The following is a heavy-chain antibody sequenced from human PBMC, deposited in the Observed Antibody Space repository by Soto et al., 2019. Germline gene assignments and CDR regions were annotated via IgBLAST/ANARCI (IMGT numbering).Heavy chain of an antibody. CDR3: AHSRPPHRIAARPIYYYYYMDV. V-gene: IGHV2-5*02. Sequence: SGPTLVQPTPTLTLTCTFSGFSLSPSGVGVGWIRQPPGKALEWLALIYWDDDKRYSPSLKSRLTITKDTSKNQVVLKMTNMDPVDTATYYCAHSRPPHRIAARPIYYYYYMDVWGKGTTVTVSS. CDR2: IYWDDDK. D-gene: IGHD6-6*01. J-gene: IGHJ6*03. CDR1: GFSLSPSGVG.